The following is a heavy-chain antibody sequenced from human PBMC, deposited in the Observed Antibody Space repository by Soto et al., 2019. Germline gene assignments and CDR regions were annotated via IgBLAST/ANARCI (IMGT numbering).Heavy chain of an antibody. CDR1: GGSISSGGYS. Sequence: SETLSLTCAVSGGSISSGGYSCSWIRQPPGKGLEWIGSIYHSVSTYYNPSLKSRVTISVDRSKNQFSLKLSSVTAADTAVYSCGRDGSRSPLDYWGQVTPVTVSS. J-gene: IGHJ4*02. D-gene: IGHD6-6*01. CDR2: IYHSVST. V-gene: IGHV4-30-2*01. CDR3: GRDGSRSPLDY.